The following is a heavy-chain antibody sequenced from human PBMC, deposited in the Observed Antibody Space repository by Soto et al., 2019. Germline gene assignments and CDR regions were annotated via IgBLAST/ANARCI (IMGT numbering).Heavy chain of an antibody. D-gene: IGHD2-15*01. CDR2: ISWNSGNI. CDR1: GFTFDDYA. Sequence: HPGGSLRLSCVASGFTFDDYAMHWVRQAPGKGLEWVSGISWNSGNIDYADSVKGRFTISRDNAKNSLYLQMNSLRPEDTAFYYCAKDMSGVLVVATPAFVVWGKGTTVTVSS. CDR3: AKDMSGVLVVATPAFVV. V-gene: IGHV3-9*01. J-gene: IGHJ6*04.